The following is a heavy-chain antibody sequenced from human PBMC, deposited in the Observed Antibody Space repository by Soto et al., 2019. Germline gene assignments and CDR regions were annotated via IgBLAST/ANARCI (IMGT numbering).Heavy chain of an antibody. CDR1: GAPISSGGVY. CDR3: AREPISTPRGVTQVDP. J-gene: IGHJ5*02. Sequence: QVRLQESGPGLVRPSQTLSLTCNVSGAPISSGGVYWCWIRQHPGKSPEWIGYIYNSATTFYNPYLASRVTMSMGAATNHFYLELRSVNVADTAVYYCAREPISTPRGVTQVDPWGQGTQVTVAS. CDR2: IYNSATT. V-gene: IGHV4-31*03. D-gene: IGHD3-10*01.